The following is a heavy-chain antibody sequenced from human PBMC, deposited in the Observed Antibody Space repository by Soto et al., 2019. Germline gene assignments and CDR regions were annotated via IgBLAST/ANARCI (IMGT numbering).Heavy chain of an antibody. Sequence: WETLSLTCAVYGGSFSGYYWSWIPQPPGKGLEWIGEINHSGSTNYNPSLKSRVTISVDTSKNQFSLKLSSVTAADTAVYYCVRDVYSNYGYYYYMDVWGKGTTVTVSS. CDR3: VRDVYSNYGYYYYMDV. CDR1: GGSFSGYY. CDR2: INHSGST. D-gene: IGHD4-4*01. J-gene: IGHJ6*03. V-gene: IGHV4-34*01.